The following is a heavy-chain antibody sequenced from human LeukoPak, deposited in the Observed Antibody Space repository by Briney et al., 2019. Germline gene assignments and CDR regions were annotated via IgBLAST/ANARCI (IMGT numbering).Heavy chain of an antibody. D-gene: IGHD3-22*01. CDR3: ARDRHDSSLQATDY. CDR1: GYTFTSYG. J-gene: IGHJ4*02. V-gene: IGHV1-18*01. Sequence: GASVKVSCKASGYTFTSYGISWVRQAPGQGLEWMGWISAYNGNTNYAQKLQGRVTMTTDTSTSTAYMELRSLRSDDTAVYYCARDRHDSSLQATDYWGQGTLVTVSS. CDR2: ISAYNGNT.